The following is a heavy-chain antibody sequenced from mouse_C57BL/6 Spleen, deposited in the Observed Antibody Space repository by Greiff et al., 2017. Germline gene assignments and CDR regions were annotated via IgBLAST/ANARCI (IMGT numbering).Heavy chain of an antibody. CDR1: GYTFTEYT. CDR2: FYPGSGSI. V-gene: IGHV1-62-2*01. Sequence: VQLQQSGAELVKPGASVKLSCKASGYTFTEYTIHWVKQRSGQGLEWIGWFYPGSGSIKYNEKFKDKATLTADKSSSTVYMELSRLTSEDSAVYFCARHEEGVYYDYDGYCDYWGQGTTLTVSS. D-gene: IGHD2-4*01. CDR3: ARHEEGVYYDYDGYCDY. J-gene: IGHJ2*01.